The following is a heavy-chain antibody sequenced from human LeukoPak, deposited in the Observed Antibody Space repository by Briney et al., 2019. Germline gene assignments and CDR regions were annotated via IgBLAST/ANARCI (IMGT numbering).Heavy chain of an antibody. CDR2: IYYSGST. Sequence: SETLSLTCTVSGGSISSYYWSWIRQPPGKGLEWIGYIYYSGSTNYNPSLKSRVTISVDTSKNQFSLKLSSVTAADTAVYYCAIIRLGGLSFDYWGQGTLVTVSS. CDR1: GGSISSYY. J-gene: IGHJ4*02. D-gene: IGHD3-16*02. CDR3: AIIRLGGLSFDY. V-gene: IGHV4-59*01.